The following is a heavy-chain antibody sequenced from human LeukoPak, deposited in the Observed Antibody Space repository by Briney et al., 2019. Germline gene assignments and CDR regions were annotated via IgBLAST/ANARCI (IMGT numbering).Heavy chain of an antibody. CDR1: GGSISRYY. V-gene: IGHV4-4*07. CDR2: IYTRGST. Sequence: SETLSLTCTDPGGSISRYYRSWIPQPAGKGLEWIGRIYTRGSTNYNPSLKRRVNMPVDTSKNQFPLKLSSVTAADTAVDYCARDRDVVPAASVGWFDPWGQGTLVTVSS. CDR3: ARDRDVVPAASVGWFDP. D-gene: IGHD2-2*01. J-gene: IGHJ5*02.